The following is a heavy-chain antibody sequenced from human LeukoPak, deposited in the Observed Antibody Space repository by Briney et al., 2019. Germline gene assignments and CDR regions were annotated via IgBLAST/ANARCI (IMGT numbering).Heavy chain of an antibody. V-gene: IGHV4-59*01. D-gene: IGHD6-13*01. Sequence: SETLSLTCTVSGVSMSSYYWSWIRQPPGKGLEWIAYIYYSGSTNYNPSLKSRVTISVDTSKNQFSPKLSSVTAADTAVYYCARGCSAGTPHNWFDPWGQGTLVTVSS. CDR1: GVSMSSYY. J-gene: IGHJ5*02. CDR2: IYYSGST. CDR3: ARGCSAGTPHNWFDP.